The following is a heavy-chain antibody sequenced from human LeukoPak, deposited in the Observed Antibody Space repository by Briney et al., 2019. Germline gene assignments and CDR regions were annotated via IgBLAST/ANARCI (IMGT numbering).Heavy chain of an antibody. CDR2: IKQDGSEK. J-gene: IGHJ4*02. CDR3: ARDKVVGATTFDS. V-gene: IGHV3-7*01. Sequence: GGSLRLSCAASGFTFSSYWMSWVRQAPGKGLEWVANIKQDGSEKYYVDSVKGRFTIFRDNAKNSLYLQMNSLRAEDTTVYYCARDKVVGATTFDSWGQGTLVTVSS. D-gene: IGHD1-26*01. CDR1: GFTFSSYW.